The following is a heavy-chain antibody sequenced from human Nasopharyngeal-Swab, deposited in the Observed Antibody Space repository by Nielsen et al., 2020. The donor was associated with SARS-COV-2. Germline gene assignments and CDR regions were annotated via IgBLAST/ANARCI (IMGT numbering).Heavy chain of an antibody. Sequence: SVKVSCKASGGTFSSYAISWVRQAPGQGLEWMGGIIPIFGTANYAQKFQGRVTITADKSTSTAYMELSSLRSEDTAVYYCARDSGKMEWPLGDYWGQGTLVTVSS. J-gene: IGHJ4*02. CDR1: GGTFSSYA. D-gene: IGHD3-3*01. CDR2: IIPIFGTA. CDR3: ARDSGKMEWPLGDY. V-gene: IGHV1-69*06.